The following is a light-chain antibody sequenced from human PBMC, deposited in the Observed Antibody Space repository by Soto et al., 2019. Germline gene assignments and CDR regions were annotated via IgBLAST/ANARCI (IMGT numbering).Light chain of an antibody. CDR1: QGISSS. CDR2: ADS. CDR3: QQFNKYPIT. J-gene: IGKJ5*01. Sequence: AIQLTQSPSSLSASVGDSVTITCRASQGISSSLAWYQQKPGKAPKFLIHADSSLESGVPSRFSGSGSGADFTLTINSLQPEDFATYYCQQFNKYPITFGQGTRLEI. V-gene: IGKV1D-13*01.